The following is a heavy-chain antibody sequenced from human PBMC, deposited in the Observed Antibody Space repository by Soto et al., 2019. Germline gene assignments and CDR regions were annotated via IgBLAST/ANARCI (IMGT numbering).Heavy chain of an antibody. V-gene: IGHV3-23*01. CDR3: AREPSVVASLGFDY. CDR1: GFTFNSYA. CDR2: ISDDGGST. Sequence: GGSLRLSCAASGFTFNSYAMNWVRQAPGKGLEWVAAISDDGGSTYYADSVKGRFTISRDNSKNTLYLQMNSLRAEDTAVYYCAREPSVVASLGFDYWGQGTLVTVSS. J-gene: IGHJ4*02. D-gene: IGHD2-15*01.